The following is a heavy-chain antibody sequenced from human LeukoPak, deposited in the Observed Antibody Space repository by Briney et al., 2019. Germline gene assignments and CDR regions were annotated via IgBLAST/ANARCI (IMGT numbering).Heavy chain of an antibody. V-gene: IGHV4-59*01. D-gene: IGHD1-1*01. Sequence: QPSETLSLTCTVSGDSISSFYWSWIRQTPGKGLEWIGYGHYSGKTNYKSSLESRAVISVDTSKNQFSLKLNSVTAADTAVYYCARQLERRYYYYMDVWGKGTTVTVSS. J-gene: IGHJ6*03. CDR1: GDSISSFY. CDR3: ARQLERRYYYYMDV. CDR2: GHYSGKT.